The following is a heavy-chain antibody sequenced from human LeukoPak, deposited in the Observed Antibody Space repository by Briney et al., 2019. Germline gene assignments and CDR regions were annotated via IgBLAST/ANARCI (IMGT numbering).Heavy chain of an antibody. CDR1: GFTFGDYP. V-gene: IGHV3-30*04. CDR2: IANDGSRK. Sequence: PGGSLRLSCTASGFTFGDYPNHWVRQAPGKGLEWVAVIANDGSRKYYADSVKGRFTISRDNSQNTLYLQMDSLGTEDTAIYYCTRGRWLERGDYFDYWGQGTLVTVSS. CDR3: TRGRWLERGDYFDY. J-gene: IGHJ4*02. D-gene: IGHD6-19*01.